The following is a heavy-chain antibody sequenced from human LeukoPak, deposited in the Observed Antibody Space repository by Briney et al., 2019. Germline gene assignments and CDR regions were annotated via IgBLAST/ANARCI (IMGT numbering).Heavy chain of an antibody. J-gene: IGHJ4*02. Sequence: SETLSLTCTVSVGSISSGGYYWSWIRQHPGKGLEWIGFIYYSGSTYYNPSLKSRVTFSVDTSKNQFSLKLSSVNAADTAVYYCARAVYDYIWGSYRFDYWGQGTLVTVSS. CDR3: ARAVYDYIWGSYRFDY. CDR1: VGSISSGGYY. CDR2: IYYSGST. V-gene: IGHV4-31*03. D-gene: IGHD3-16*02.